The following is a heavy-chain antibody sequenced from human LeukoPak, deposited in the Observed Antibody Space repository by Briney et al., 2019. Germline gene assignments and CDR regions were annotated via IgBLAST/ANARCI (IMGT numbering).Heavy chain of an antibody. D-gene: IGHD3-3*01. CDR1: GGSISSYY. CDR3: ARGIRFLEWTDAFDV. Sequence: SETLSLTCTVSGGSISSYYWSWIRQPPGKGLEWIGYIYYSGSTNYNPSLKSRVTISVDTSKNQFSLKLSSVTAADTAVYYCARGIRFLEWTDAFDVWGQGTMVTVSS. V-gene: IGHV4-59*01. J-gene: IGHJ3*01. CDR2: IYYSGST.